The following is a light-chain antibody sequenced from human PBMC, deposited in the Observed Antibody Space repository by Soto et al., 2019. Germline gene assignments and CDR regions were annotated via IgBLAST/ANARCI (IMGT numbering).Light chain of an antibody. CDR2: GKS. V-gene: IGLV1-40*01. CDR1: SSNIGTGYE. Sequence: QSVLTQPPSVSGAPGQRVTISCTGSSSNIGTGYEVHWYQQLPGTAPKLLIYGKSNRPSGVPDRFCGSKSGNSASLAITGLQAEDEADYSWQSYDSSLSGSVFGGGTKLTVL. CDR3: QSYDSSLSGSV. J-gene: IGLJ2*01.